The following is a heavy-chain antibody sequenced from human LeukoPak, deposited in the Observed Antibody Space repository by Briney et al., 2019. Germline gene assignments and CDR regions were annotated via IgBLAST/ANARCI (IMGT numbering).Heavy chain of an antibody. J-gene: IGHJ6*02. D-gene: IGHD6-13*01. V-gene: IGHV1-46*01. Sequence: ASVKVSCKASGYTFTSYYMHWVRQAPGPGLEWMGIINPSVGSTSYGQKFQGRVTMTRDTSTSTVYMELSSLRSEDTAVYYCARWGIAAAGTPPKYYYYGMDVWGQGTTVTVSS. CDR2: INPSVGST. CDR1: GYTFTSYY. CDR3: ARWGIAAAGTPPKYYYYGMDV.